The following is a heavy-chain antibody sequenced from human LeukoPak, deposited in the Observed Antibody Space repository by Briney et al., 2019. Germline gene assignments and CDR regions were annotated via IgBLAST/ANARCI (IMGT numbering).Heavy chain of an antibody. D-gene: IGHD6-13*01. Sequence: SETLSLTCTVSGYSISSGYYWGWIRQPPGKGLEWIGSIYHSGSTYYNPSLKSRVTISVDTSKNQFSLKLSSVTAADTAVYYCAPRRGSSWYSGAFDIWGQGTMVTVSS. CDR2: IYHSGST. CDR1: GYSISSGYY. V-gene: IGHV4-38-2*02. CDR3: APRRGSSWYSGAFDI. J-gene: IGHJ3*02.